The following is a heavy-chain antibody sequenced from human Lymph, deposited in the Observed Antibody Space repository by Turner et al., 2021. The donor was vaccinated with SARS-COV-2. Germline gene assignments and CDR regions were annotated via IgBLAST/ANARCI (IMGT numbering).Heavy chain of an antibody. Sequence: QVQLVQSGAEVKKPGASVKVSCKASGYTFTSYYMHWVRQAPGQGLEWMGIINPSGDSTSYAQKFQGRVTMTRDTSTSTVYMELSSMRSEDKAVYYCARVGPGGFDYWGQGTPVTVSS. CDR1: GYTFTSYY. CDR3: ARVGPGGFDY. V-gene: IGHV1-46*01. J-gene: IGHJ4*02. D-gene: IGHD2-15*01. CDR2: INPSGDST.